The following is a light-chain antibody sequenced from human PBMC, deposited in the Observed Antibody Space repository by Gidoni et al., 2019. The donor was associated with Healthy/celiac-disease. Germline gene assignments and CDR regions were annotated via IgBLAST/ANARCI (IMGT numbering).Light chain of an antibody. CDR3: QQYGSSPPMYT. CDR1: QSVSSSY. Sequence: EIVLTPSPGTLSLSPGERATLSCRASQSVSSSYLAWYQQKPGQAPRLLLYGASSRATGIPDRFSGSGSGTDFTLTISRLEPEDFAVYYCQQYGSSPPMYTFGQGTKLEIK. CDR2: GAS. V-gene: IGKV3-20*01. J-gene: IGKJ2*01.